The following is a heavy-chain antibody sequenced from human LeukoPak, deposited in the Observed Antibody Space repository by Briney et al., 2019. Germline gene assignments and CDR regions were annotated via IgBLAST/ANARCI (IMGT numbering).Heavy chain of an antibody. D-gene: IGHD3-16*01. V-gene: IGHV3-21*01. J-gene: IGHJ6*03. CDR2: ISSSSSYI. CDR1: GFTFSSYS. Sequence: GGSLRLSCAASGFTFSSYSMNWVRQAPGKGLEWVSSISSSSSYIYYADSVKGRFTISRDNAKNSLYLQMNSLRAEDTAVYYCARCIWGGGCYMDVWGKGTTVTVSS. CDR3: ARCIWGGGCYMDV.